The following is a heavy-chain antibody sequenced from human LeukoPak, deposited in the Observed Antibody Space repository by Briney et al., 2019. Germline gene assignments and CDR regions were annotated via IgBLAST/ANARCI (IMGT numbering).Heavy chain of an antibody. Sequence: MGWISAYNGNTNYAQKLQGRVTMTTDTSTSTAYMELRSLRSDDTAVYYCARDRWVAARPGDYFDYWGQGTLVTVSS. D-gene: IGHD6-6*01. CDR3: ARDRWVAARPGDYFDY. CDR2: ISAYNGNT. J-gene: IGHJ4*02. V-gene: IGHV1-18*01.